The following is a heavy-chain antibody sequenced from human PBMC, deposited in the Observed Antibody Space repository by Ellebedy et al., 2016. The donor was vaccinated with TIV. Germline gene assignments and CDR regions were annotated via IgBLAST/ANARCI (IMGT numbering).Heavy chain of an antibody. V-gene: IGHV3-23*01. Sequence: GESLKISXAASGFTFSSYAMSWVHQAPGKGLEWVSAISGSGGSTYYADSVKGRFTISRDNSKNTLYLQMNSLRAEDTAVYYCAKDTAMVTPHPMFDYWGQGTLVTVSS. J-gene: IGHJ4*02. CDR1: GFTFSSYA. CDR3: AKDTAMVTPHPMFDY. CDR2: ISGSGGST. D-gene: IGHD5-18*01.